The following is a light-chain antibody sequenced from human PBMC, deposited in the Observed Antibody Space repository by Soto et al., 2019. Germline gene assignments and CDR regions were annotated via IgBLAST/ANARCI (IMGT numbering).Light chain of an antibody. J-gene: IGKJ1*01. CDR3: QHYNNYPWT. CDR1: QGISNW. CDR2: QAS. Sequence: DIQMTQSPSTLSASVGDRVTITCRASQGISNWLAWYQQKPGKTPKLLIYQASSLQSGVPSRFSGGGSGTDFTLTISSLQPDDFATYYCQHYNNYPWTFGQGTRVEMK. V-gene: IGKV1-5*03.